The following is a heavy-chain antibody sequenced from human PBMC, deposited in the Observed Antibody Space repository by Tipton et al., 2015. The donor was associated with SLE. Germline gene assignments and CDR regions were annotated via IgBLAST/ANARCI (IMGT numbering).Heavy chain of an antibody. V-gene: IGHV3-53*05. J-gene: IGHJ5*02. CDR2: IYSGGST. D-gene: IGHD6-13*01. CDR1: GGSISSSSYY. CDR3: ARGYSSYWFDP. Sequence: LSLTCTVSGGSISSSSYYWGWIRQPPGKGLEWVSVIYSGGSTYYADSVKGRFTISRDNSKNTLYLQMNSLRAEDTAVYYCARGYSSYWFDPWGQGTLVTVSS.